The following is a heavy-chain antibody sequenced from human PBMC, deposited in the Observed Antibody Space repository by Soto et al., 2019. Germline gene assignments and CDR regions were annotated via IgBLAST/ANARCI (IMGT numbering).Heavy chain of an antibody. J-gene: IGHJ4*02. CDR3: ARARY. V-gene: IGHV4-34*01. CDR2: INHGGST. Sequence: AAETLSLTCAVSGVSFSGYFWSWIRQPPGKGLEWIGEINHGGSTNYNPSLKSRVTISVDTSKNQFSLKLSSVTAADTAVYYCARARYWGQGTLVTVSS. CDR1: GVSFSGYF.